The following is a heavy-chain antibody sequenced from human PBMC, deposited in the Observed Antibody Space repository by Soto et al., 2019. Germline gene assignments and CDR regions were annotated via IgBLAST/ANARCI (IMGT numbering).Heavy chain of an antibody. D-gene: IGHD1-26*01. Sequence: GAEVKKPGASVKVSCKASGYTFTSYGISWVRQAPGQGLEWMGWISAYNGNTNYAQKLQGRVTMTTDTSTSTAYMELRSLRSDDTAVYYCAGDRYIVGATQFSLDYWGQGTLVTVSS. CDR1: GYTFTSYG. J-gene: IGHJ4*02. V-gene: IGHV1-18*04. CDR3: AGDRYIVGATQFSLDY. CDR2: ISAYNGNT.